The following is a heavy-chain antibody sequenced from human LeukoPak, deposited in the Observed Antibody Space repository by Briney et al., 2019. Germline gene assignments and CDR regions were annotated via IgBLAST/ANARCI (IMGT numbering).Heavy chain of an antibody. CDR3: AREGLRLGALSLYIDS. CDR2: INTDGSST. V-gene: IGHV3-74*01. D-gene: IGHD3-16*02. J-gene: IGHJ4*02. Sequence: GGSLRLSCAASGFTFSSYWMHWVRQAPGKGLVWVSDINTDGSSTNYADSVKGRFTISRDNAKNTLYLQMNSLRVEDMAVYYCAREGLRLGALSLYIDSWGQGTLVTVSS. CDR1: GFTFSSYW.